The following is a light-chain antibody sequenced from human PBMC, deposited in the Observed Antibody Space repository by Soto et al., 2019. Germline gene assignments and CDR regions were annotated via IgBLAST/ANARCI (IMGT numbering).Light chain of an antibody. Sequence: QSALTQPPSVSGAPGQRVTISCTGNNSNLGAGYDVHWYQQLPGAAPKLVIFGNRNRPSGVPERFSGSKSGTSASLAITGLQAEDEADSYCQAYDYSLTAFVFGGGTQLTVL. CDR2: GNR. CDR1: NSNLGAGYD. V-gene: IGLV1-40*01. CDR3: QAYDYSLTAFV. J-gene: IGLJ3*02.